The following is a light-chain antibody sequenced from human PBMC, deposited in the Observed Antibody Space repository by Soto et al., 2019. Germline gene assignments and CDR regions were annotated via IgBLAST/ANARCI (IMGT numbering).Light chain of an antibody. CDR3: NSYAGSNNLGV. Sequence: QSALTQPPSASGSPGQSVTISCTGTSSDVGGYNYVSWYQHHSGKAPKLMIYEVNKRPSGVPDRFSGSKSGNTASLTDSGLQAEDEADYYCNSYAGSNNLGVFGTGTKVTVL. V-gene: IGLV2-8*01. CDR1: SSDVGGYNY. J-gene: IGLJ1*01. CDR2: EVN.